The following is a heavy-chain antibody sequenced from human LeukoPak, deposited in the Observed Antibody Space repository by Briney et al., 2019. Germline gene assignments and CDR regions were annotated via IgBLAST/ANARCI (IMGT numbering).Heavy chain of an antibody. V-gene: IGHV1-18*01. J-gene: IGHJ1*01. CDR3: ARGPAGSGWPSSEYFQH. CDR1: GYTFTSYG. D-gene: IGHD6-19*01. Sequence: ASVKVSCKASGYTFTSYGISWVRQAPGQGLEWMGWISAYNGNTNYAQKFQGRVTITADESTSTAYMELSSLRSEDTAVYYCARGPAGSGWPSSEYFQHWGQGTLVTVSS. CDR2: ISAYNGNT.